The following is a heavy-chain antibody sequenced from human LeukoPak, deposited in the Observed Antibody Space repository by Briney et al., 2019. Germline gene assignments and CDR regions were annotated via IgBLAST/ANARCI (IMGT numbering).Heavy chain of an antibody. CDR2: MNPNSCNT. J-gene: IGHJ1*01. CDR1: GYTFTSYD. CDR3: ARGAVLRYFDWFRQRKYFQL. D-gene: IGHD3-9*01. V-gene: IGHV1-8*01. Sequence: RASVKVSFKASGYTFTSYDIHWVRQATGQGLAWMGWMNPNSCNTGYPQKFQGRVTITRNTSISTAYMELSSLRSEDTAVYYCARGAVLRYFDWFRQRKYFQLWGQGTLVTVSS.